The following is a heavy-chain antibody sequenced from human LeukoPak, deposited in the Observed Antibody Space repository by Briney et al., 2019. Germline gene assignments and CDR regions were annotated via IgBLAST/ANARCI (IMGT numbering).Heavy chain of an antibody. D-gene: IGHD3-16*01. CDR2: ISYDGSDK. J-gene: IGHJ4*02. CDR1: GFTFSSYA. Sequence: GGYLRLSCAASGFTFSSYAMHWVRQAPGKGLEWVAIISYDGSDKYYADSVKGRFTISRDNSKSTLYLQMNSLRVEDTTVYYCARGGRPKYYFEYWGQGTLVTVSS. V-gene: IGHV3-30*04. CDR3: ARGGRPKYYFEY.